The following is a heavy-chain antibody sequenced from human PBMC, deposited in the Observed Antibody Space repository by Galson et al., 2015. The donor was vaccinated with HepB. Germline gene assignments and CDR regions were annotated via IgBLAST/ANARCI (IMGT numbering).Heavy chain of an antibody. V-gene: IGHV2-5*02. CDR1: GFSLSTSGVG. Sequence: PALVKPTQTLTLTCTFSGFSLSTSGVGVGWIRQPPGKALEWLALIYWDDDKRYSPSLKSRLTITKDTSKNQVVLTMTNMDPVDTATYYCAHYPTTVTTFDYWGQGTLVTVSS. D-gene: IGHD4-17*01. CDR3: AHYPTTVTTFDY. J-gene: IGHJ4*02. CDR2: IYWDDDK.